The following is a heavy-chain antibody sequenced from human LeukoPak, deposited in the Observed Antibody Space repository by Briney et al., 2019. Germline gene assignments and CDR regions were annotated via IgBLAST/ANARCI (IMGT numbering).Heavy chain of an antibody. J-gene: IGHJ3*02. CDR3: ARDLGDGYNSGDAFDI. V-gene: IGHV4-59*01. Sequence: NPSETLSLTCTVSGGSISSYYWSWIRQPPGKGLEWIGYIHYSGSTNYNPSLKSRVTISVDTSKNQFSLKLSSVTAADTAVYYCARDLGDGYNSGDAFDIWGQGTMVTVSS. CDR1: GGSISSYY. D-gene: IGHD5-24*01. CDR2: IHYSGST.